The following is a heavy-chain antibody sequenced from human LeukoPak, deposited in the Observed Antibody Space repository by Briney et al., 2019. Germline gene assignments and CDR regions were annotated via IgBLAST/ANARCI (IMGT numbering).Heavy chain of an antibody. D-gene: IGHD6-13*01. CDR2: INHSGST. V-gene: IGHV4-34*01. J-gene: IGHJ6*02. CDR1: GGSFSGYY. CDR3: ARDSSSWFNYYYGMDV. Sequence: PSETLSLTCAGNGGSFSGYYWSWIRQPPGKGLEWIGEINHSGSTNYNPSLKSRVTISVDTSKNQFSLELSSVTAADTAVYYCARDSSSWFNYYYGMDVWGQGTTVTVSS.